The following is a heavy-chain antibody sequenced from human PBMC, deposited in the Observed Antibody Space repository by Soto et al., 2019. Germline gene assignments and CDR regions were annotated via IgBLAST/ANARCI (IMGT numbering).Heavy chain of an antibody. D-gene: IGHD3-22*01. Sequence: EVQLVESGGGPVRPGGSLKLSCAVSGFNFITYSLSWVRQAPGKGLEWVASISSSAVYIDYADSVKGRFTISRDNANNSLYLQMNSLRAEDTATYHCVRDGLDYYDTERLYFDNWGQGTLVTVSS. J-gene: IGHJ4*02. CDR3: VRDGLDYYDTERLYFDN. V-gene: IGHV3-21*01. CDR1: GFNFITYS. CDR2: ISSSAVYI.